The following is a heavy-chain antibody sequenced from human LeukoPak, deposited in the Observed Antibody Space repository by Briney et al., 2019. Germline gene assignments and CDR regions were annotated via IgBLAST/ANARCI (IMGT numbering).Heavy chain of an antibody. CDR2: IKEDGSEK. Sequence: GGSLRLSCTASGFTFSHHWMTWVRQAPEKGLEWVANIKEDGSEKDYVDSVKGRFTISRDNGKNSLYLQMNSLRGDDTAVYYCARLNWNYADYWGQGTLVTVSS. D-gene: IGHD3-3*01. J-gene: IGHJ4*02. CDR1: GFTFSHHW. CDR3: ARLNWNYADY. V-gene: IGHV3-7*01.